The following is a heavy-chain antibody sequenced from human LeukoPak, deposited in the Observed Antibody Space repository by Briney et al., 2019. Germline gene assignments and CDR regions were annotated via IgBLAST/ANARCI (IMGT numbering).Heavy chain of an antibody. CDR2: IYYSGST. J-gene: IGHJ6*02. D-gene: IGHD3-9*01. V-gene: IGHV4-61*05. Sequence: PSETLSLTCTVSGGSISSSGYYWSWIRQPPGKGLEWIGYIYYSGSTNYNPSLKSRVTISVDTSKNQFSLKLSSVTAADTAVYYCARQPRILSGYIYYYYGMDVWGQGTTVTVS. CDR1: GGSISSSGYY. CDR3: ARQPRILSGYIYYYYGMDV.